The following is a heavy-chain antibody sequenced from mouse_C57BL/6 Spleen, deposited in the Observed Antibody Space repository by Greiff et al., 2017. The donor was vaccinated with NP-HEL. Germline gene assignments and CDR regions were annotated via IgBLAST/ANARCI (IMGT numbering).Heavy chain of an antibody. Sequence: QVQLQQPGAELVMPGASVKLSCKASGYTFTSYWMHWVKQRPGQGLEWIGEIDPSDSYTTYNQKFKGKSTLTVDKSSSTAYMQLSSLTSEDSAVYYCARRGYGSSYDYAMDYWGQGTSVTVSS. CDR2: IDPSDSYT. CDR3: ARRGYGSSYDYAMDY. J-gene: IGHJ4*01. CDR1: GYTFTSYW. V-gene: IGHV1-69*01. D-gene: IGHD1-1*01.